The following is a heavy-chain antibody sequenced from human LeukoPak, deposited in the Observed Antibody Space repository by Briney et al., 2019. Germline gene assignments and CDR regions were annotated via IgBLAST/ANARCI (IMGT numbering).Heavy chain of an antibody. CDR3: AREEVRDDYNYGQVDY. D-gene: IGHD5-24*01. J-gene: IGHJ4*02. Sequence: GGSLRLSCAASGFTFSDYYMSWIRQAPGKGLEWVSYISSSSSYTNYADSVKGRFTISRDNAKNSLYLQMNSLRAEDTAVYYCAREEVRDDYNYGQVDYWGQGTLVTVSS. CDR1: GFTFSDYY. CDR2: ISSSSSYT. V-gene: IGHV3-11*05.